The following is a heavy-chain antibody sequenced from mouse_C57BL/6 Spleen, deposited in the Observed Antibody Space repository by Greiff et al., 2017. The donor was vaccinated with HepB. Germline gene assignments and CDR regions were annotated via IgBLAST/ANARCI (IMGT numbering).Heavy chain of an antibody. V-gene: IGHV5-4*01. CDR1: GFTFSSYA. CDR2: ISDGGSYT. D-gene: IGHD1-1*01. Sequence: EVQLVESGGGLVKPGGSLKLSCAASGFTFSSYAMSWVRQTPEKRLEWVATISDGGSYTYYPDNVKGRFTISRDNAKNNLYLQMSHLKSEDTAMYYCARGLRDWYFDVWGTGTTVTVSS. CDR3: ARGLRDWYFDV. J-gene: IGHJ1*03.